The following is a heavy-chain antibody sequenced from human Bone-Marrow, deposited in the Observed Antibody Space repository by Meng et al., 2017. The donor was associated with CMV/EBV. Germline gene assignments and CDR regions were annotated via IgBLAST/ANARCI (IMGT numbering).Heavy chain of an antibody. Sequence: SLKISCAASGFTFDDYVMHWVRQAPGKGLEWVSRINWNGAIVGYAGSVKGRFTISRDNAKNSLFLQMNRLRAEDTALYYCVKENSAYDFFDYWGQGTLVTVSS. V-gene: IGHV3-9*01. CDR2: INWNGAIV. J-gene: IGHJ4*02. CDR3: VKENSAYDFFDY. CDR1: GFTFDDYV. D-gene: IGHD5-12*01.